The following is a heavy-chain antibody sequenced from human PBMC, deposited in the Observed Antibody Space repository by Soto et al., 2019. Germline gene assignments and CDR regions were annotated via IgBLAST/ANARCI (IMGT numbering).Heavy chain of an antibody. J-gene: IGHJ6*02. CDR3: AAENVLRFLEWLPSSGMDV. CDR1: GYTFTSYG. Sequence: GASVKVSCKASGYTFTSYGISWVRQAPGQGLDWMGWISAYNGNTNYAQKFQERVTITRDMSTSTAYMELSSLKSEDTAVYYCAAENVLRFLEWLPSSGMDVWGQGTTVTVSS. CDR2: ISAYNGNT. V-gene: IGHV1-18*01. D-gene: IGHD3-3*01.